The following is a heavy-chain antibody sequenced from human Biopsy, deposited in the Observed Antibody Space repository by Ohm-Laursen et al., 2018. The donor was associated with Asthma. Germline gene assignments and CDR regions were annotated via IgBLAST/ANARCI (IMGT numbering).Heavy chain of an antibody. CDR2: ISYDGSNK. Sequence: SLRLSCAASGFTFSSYGMYWVRQAPGKGLEWVAVISYDGSNKYYADSVKGRFTISRDNSKNTLYLQMNSLRAEDTAVYYCAKDTEGWYDFWSGLSYNYYGMDVWGQGTTVTVSS. J-gene: IGHJ6*02. CDR3: AKDTEGWYDFWSGLSYNYYGMDV. V-gene: IGHV3-30*18. CDR1: GFTFSSYG. D-gene: IGHD3-3*01.